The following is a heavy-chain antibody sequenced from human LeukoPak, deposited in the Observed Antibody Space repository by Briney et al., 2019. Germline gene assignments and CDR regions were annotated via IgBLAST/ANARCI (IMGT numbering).Heavy chain of an antibody. CDR3: SSTDWGYFQH. CDR2: IRSKANSYAT. CDR1: GFTFSGSA. Sequence: GGSLRLSCAASGFTFSGSAMHWVRQASEKGLEWVGRIRSKANSYATAYAESVKGRFTISRDDSKNTAYLQMNSLKTEDTAVYYCSSTDWGYFQHWGQGTLVTVSS. V-gene: IGHV3-73*01. D-gene: IGHD7-27*01. J-gene: IGHJ1*01.